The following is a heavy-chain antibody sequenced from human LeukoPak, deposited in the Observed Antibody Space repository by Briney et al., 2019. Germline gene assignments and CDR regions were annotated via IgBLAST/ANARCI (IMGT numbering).Heavy chain of an antibody. J-gene: IGHJ4*02. CDR3: ARSIAARQWVDY. D-gene: IGHD6-6*01. Sequence: SETLSLTCTVSGGSISSGGYYWSWIRQHPGKGLEWIGYIYYSGSTYYNPSLKSRVTISVDTSKNQFSLKLSSVTAADTAVYYCARSIAARQWVDYWGQGTLVTVSS. V-gene: IGHV4-31*03. CDR2: IYYSGST. CDR1: GGSISSGGYY.